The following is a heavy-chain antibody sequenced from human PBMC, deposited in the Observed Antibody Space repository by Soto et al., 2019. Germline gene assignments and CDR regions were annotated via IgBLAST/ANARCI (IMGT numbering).Heavy chain of an antibody. CDR2: IYYSGRT. CDR1: GVSISSGGYY. V-gene: IGHV4-31*03. Sequence: PSETLSLTCTVSGVSISSGGYYWGWIRQHPGKGLEWIGNIYYSGRTYYNPSLKSRVIMSVDTSKNHFSLKLSSVTAADTAVYYCARGNTAPADYWGQGTLVTVSS. CDR3: ARGNTAPADY. J-gene: IGHJ4*02.